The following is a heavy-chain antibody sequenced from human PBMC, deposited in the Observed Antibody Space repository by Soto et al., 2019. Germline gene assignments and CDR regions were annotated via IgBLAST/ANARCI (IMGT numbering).Heavy chain of an antibody. CDR2: IYYSGTT. D-gene: IGHD1-26*01. V-gene: IGHV4-61*01. CDR1: GGSVSSGSYS. Sequence: PSETLSLTCTVSGGSVSSGSYSWSWIRQPPGKGLEWIGYIYYSGTTNYNPSLRSRATMSVDTSENQFSLKLSSMTAADTAVYYCARGGGSYYIAYWGQGTLVTVSS. CDR3: ARGGGSYYIAY. J-gene: IGHJ4*02.